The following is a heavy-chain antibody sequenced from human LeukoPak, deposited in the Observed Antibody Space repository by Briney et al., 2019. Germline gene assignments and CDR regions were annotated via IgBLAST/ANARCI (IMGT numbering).Heavy chain of an antibody. V-gene: IGHV1-46*01. J-gene: IGHJ4*02. CDR2: INPSGGST. D-gene: IGHD4-11*01. CDR1: GYTFTSYY. Sequence: ASVKVSCKASGYTFTSYYMHWVRQAPGQGLEWMGIINPSGGSTSYAQKFQGRVTMTRDTSTSTVYMGLSSLRAEDTAVYYCARVGPLDYRGNDYWGQGTLVTVSS. CDR3: ARVGPLDYRGNDY.